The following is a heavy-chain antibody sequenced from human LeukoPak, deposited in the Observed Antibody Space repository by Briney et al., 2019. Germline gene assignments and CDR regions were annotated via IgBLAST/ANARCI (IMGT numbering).Heavy chain of an antibody. CDR2: IKTDGSEK. Sequence: GGSLRLSCAASGFTFSSYWMSWVRQAPGKGLEWVANIKTDGSEKYYVDSVKGRFTIPRDNAKNSLYLQMNSLRAEDTAVYYCAKVRNFYDSSGSLRYLDLWGSGTLVTVSS. CDR3: AKVRNFYDSSGSLRYLDL. D-gene: IGHD3-22*01. V-gene: IGHV3-7*03. CDR1: GFTFSSYW. J-gene: IGHJ2*01.